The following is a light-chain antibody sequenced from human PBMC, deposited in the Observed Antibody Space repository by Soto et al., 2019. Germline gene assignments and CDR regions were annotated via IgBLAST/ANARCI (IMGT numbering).Light chain of an antibody. CDR2: GAS. CDR3: QQYGSSPFLYT. V-gene: IGKV3-15*01. CDR1: QSVSSN. J-gene: IGKJ2*01. Sequence: EIVMTQSPATLSVSPGERATLSCRASQSVSSNLAWYQQKPGQAPRLLIYGASTRATGIPARFSGSGSGTEFTLTISSLQSEDFAVYYCQQYGSSPFLYTFGQGTKLEIK.